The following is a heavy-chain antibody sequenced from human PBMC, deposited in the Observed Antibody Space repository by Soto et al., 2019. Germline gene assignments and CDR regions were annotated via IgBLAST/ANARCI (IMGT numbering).Heavy chain of an antibody. CDR2: IGGNGGTT. J-gene: IGHJ4*02. V-gene: IGHV3-23*01. CDR3: AKTLYGGCDY. CDR1: GFTFSTYA. D-gene: IGHD5-12*01. Sequence: PGGSLRLSCVASGFTFSTYAMSWVRQAPGKGLEWVPGIGGNGGTTRYADSVKGRFTISRDNSKNTLYLQMNSLRVEDTAVYYCAKTLYGGCDYWGRGTLVTVSS.